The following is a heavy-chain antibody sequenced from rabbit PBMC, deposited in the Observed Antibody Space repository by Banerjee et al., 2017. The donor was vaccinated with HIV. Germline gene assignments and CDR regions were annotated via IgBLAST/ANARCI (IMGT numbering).Heavy chain of an antibody. CDR2: INTISGDT. Sequence: QSLQESGGGLFQPGGSLALTCKASGFSLSNGYVMCWVRQAPGKGLEWIACINTISGDTVYATWAKGRFTISKASWTTVTLQMTSLTAADTATYFCARGLGGAAGNGYGLWGPGTLVTVS. D-gene: IGHD8-1*01. J-gene: IGHJ4*01. CDR1: GFSLSNGYV. V-gene: IGHV1S40*01. CDR3: ARGLGGAAGNGYGL.